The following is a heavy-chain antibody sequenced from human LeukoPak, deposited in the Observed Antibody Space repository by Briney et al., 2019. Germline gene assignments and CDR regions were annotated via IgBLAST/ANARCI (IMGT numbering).Heavy chain of an antibody. J-gene: IGHJ6*02. V-gene: IGHV5-51*01. CDR3: ARLQENYYDSSGFHVNGMDV. CDR1: GYSFTSYW. D-gene: IGHD3-22*01. CDR2: IYPGDSDT. Sequence: GESLKISCKGSGYSFTSYWIGWVRQMPGKGLEWMGIIYPGDSDTRYSPSFQGQVTISADKSISTAYLQWSSLKASDTAMYYCARLQENYYDSSGFHVNGMDVWGQGTTVTVSS.